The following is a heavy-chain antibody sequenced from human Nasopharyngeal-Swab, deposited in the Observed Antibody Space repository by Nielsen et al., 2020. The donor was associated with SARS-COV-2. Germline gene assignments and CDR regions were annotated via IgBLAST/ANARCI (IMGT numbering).Heavy chain of an antibody. CDR3: AKDNRGVAATSWYFDL. CDR1: GFIFSNYG. V-gene: IGHV3-30*18. D-gene: IGHD1-26*01. Sequence: GESLKISCEVSGFIFSNYGMHWVRQAPGTGLEGVAVISNDGFNRYYADSVRGRFTISRDNSKNTLYLEMNSLSVDDTALYYCAKDNRGVAATSWYFDLWGRGTQVTVSS. J-gene: IGHJ2*01. CDR2: ISNDGFNR.